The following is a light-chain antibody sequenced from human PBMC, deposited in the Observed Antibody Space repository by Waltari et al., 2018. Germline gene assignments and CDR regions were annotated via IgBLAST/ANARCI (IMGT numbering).Light chain of an antibody. CDR1: QTISNF. V-gene: IGKV1-39*01. J-gene: IGKJ1*01. CDR2: SAS. Sequence: DIQMTQSPSSLSAFVGDTVTITCRASQTISNFLSWYQQKPGEAPKLLIYSASNLQSGVPSRFSGSGAGSDFPHTISSLQLEDFAAYYCQQSYSIPPTFGQGTKVEIK. CDR3: QQSYSIPPT.